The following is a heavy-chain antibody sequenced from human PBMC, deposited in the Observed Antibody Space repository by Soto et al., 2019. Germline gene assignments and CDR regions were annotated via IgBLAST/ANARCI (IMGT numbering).Heavy chain of an antibody. CDR2: IYYSGST. CDR3: AREERIAAAGRFDY. CDR1: GGSISSGDYY. J-gene: IGHJ4*02. Sequence: PSETLSLTCTVSGGSISSGDYYWSWIRQVPGKGLEWIGYIYYSGSTYYNPSLKSRVAMSVDTSKNQFSLKLSSVTAADTAIYYCAREERIAAAGRFDYWGQGTLVTVSS. V-gene: IGHV4-31*03. D-gene: IGHD6-13*01.